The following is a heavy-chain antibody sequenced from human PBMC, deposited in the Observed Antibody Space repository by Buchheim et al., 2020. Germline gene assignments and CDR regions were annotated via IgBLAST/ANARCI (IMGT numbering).Heavy chain of an antibody. CDR1: GFSLSTSGMR. Sequence: QVPLKESGPALVKPTQTLTLTCTFSGFSLSTSGMRVSWIRQPPGKALEWLARIDWDDDKFYSTSLKTRVTISKDTSKNQVVLTMTNMDPVDTATYYCARIGNYYDSSGYWRDYFDYWGQGTL. CDR2: IDWDDDK. D-gene: IGHD3-22*01. J-gene: IGHJ4*02. V-gene: IGHV2-70*04. CDR3: ARIGNYYDSSGYWRDYFDY.